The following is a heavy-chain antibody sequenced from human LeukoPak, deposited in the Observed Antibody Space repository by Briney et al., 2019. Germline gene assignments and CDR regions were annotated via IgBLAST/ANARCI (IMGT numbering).Heavy chain of an antibody. V-gene: IGHV1-18*01. CDR3: ARDSPTIFGVVPTFDY. CDR2: ISAYNGNT. J-gene: IGHJ4*02. D-gene: IGHD3-3*01. CDR1: GYTFTSYG. Sequence: GASVKVSCKASGYTFTSYGISWVRPAPGQGLEWMGWISAYNGNTNYAQKLQGRVTMTTDTSTSTAYMGLRSLRSDDTAVYYCARDSPTIFGVVPTFDYWGQGTLVTVSS.